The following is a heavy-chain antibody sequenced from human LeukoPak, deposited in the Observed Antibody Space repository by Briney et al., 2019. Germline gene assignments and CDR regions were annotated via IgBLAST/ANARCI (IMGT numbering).Heavy chain of an antibody. D-gene: IGHD6-25*01. CDR2: ISSSSSTI. CDR3: AKDPWGGGYPGAFDI. CDR1: GFTFSSYS. V-gene: IGHV3-48*01. Sequence: PGGSLRLSCAASGFTFSSYSMNWVRQAPGKGLEWVSYISSSSSTIYYADSVKGRFTISRDNAKNSLYLQMNSLRAEDTAVYYCAKDPWGGGYPGAFDIWGQGTMVTVSS. J-gene: IGHJ3*02.